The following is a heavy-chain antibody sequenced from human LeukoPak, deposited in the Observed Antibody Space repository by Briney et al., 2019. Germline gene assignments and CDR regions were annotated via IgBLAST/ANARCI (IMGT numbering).Heavy chain of an antibody. Sequence: ASVKVSCKASGYTFTSYGISWVRQAPGQGLEWMGWINPNSGGTNYAQKFQGRVTMTRDTSISTAYMELSRLRSDDTAVYYCARDIVATRGHFDYWGQGTLVTVSS. V-gene: IGHV1-2*02. J-gene: IGHJ4*02. CDR1: GYTFTSYG. CDR3: ARDIVATRGHFDY. CDR2: INPNSGGT. D-gene: IGHD5-12*01.